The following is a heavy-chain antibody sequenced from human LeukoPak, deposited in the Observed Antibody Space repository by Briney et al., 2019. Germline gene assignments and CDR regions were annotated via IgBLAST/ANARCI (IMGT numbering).Heavy chain of an antibody. Sequence: GGSLRLSCAASGFTFSSYSMNWVRQAPGKGLEWVSSISSSSSYIYYADSVKGRFTISRDNAKNSLYLQMNSLRAEDTAVYYCASFKDSSGWWFSDGRRVFDAFDIWGQGTMVTVSS. CDR3: ASFKDSSGWWFSDGRRVFDAFDI. V-gene: IGHV3-21*01. J-gene: IGHJ3*02. CDR1: GFTFSSYS. CDR2: ISSSSSYI. D-gene: IGHD6-19*01.